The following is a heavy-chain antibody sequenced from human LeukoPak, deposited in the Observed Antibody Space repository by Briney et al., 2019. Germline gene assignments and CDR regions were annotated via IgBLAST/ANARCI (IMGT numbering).Heavy chain of an antibody. CDR1: GFTFSSYS. Sequence: GGSLRLSCAASGFTFSSYSMNWVRRAPGKGLEWVSSISSSSSYIYYADSVKGRFTISRDNAKNSLYLQMNSLRAEDTAVYYCARDRSTGNTGDWGQGTLVTVSS. D-gene: IGHD1-14*01. CDR3: ARDRSTGNTGD. V-gene: IGHV3-21*01. J-gene: IGHJ4*02. CDR2: ISSSSSYI.